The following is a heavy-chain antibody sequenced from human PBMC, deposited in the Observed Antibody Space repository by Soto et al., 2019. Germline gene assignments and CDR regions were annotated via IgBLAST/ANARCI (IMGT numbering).Heavy chain of an antibody. CDR1: GYNFTGYY. CDR2: INPNRGGT. V-gene: IGHV1-2*02. J-gene: IGHJ5*02. CDR3: AREAARYLNWFDP. Sequence: VSVKGSCKASGYNFTGYYMHWLRQAPGQGLEWMGWINPNRGGTNYAQKFQGRVTMTRDTSISTAYMELSRLRSDDTAVYYCAREAARYLNWFDPWGQGTPVTVS. D-gene: IGHD6-6*01.